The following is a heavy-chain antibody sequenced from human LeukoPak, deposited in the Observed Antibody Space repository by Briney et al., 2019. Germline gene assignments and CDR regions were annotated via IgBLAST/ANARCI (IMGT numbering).Heavy chain of an antibody. CDR3: AKDGGGYSYYGMDV. Sequence: PGGSLRLSCAASGFTFSSYWMHWVRQAPGKGLVWVPRINSDGSSTSYADSVKGRFTISRDNAKNSLYLQMNSLRAEDTALYYCAKDGGGYSYYGMDVWGQGTTVTVSS. J-gene: IGHJ6*02. CDR1: GFTFSSYW. CDR2: INSDGSST. D-gene: IGHD5-12*01. V-gene: IGHV3-74*01.